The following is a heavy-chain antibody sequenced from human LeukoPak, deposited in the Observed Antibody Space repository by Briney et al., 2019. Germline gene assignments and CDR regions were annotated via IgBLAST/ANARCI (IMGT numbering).Heavy chain of an antibody. CDR2: TYYRSKWYN. CDR3: ARGGGYYYDTSGDPRPNNWFDP. Sequence: SQTLSLTCAISGDSVSSNSAAWNWIRQSPSRGLEWLGRTYYRSKWYNDYAVSVKSRITINPDTSKNQFSLKVTSVTAADTAVYYCARGGGYYYDTSGDPRPNNWFDPWGLGTLVTVSS. V-gene: IGHV6-1*01. CDR1: GDSVSSNSAA. J-gene: IGHJ5*02. D-gene: IGHD3-22*01.